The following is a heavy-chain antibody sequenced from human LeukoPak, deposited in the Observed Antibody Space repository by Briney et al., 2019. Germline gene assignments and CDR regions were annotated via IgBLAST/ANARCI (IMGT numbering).Heavy chain of an antibody. CDR2: INPNSGGT. J-gene: IGHJ3*02. Sequence: ASVKVSCKASGYTFTGYYMHWVRQAPGQGLEWMGWINPNSGGTNYAQKFQGRVTMTRDTSISTAYMELSRLRSDDTAVYYCARDLGHSITIFGVVTRHGAFDIWGQGTMVTVSS. D-gene: IGHD3-3*01. CDR3: ARDLGHSITIFGVVTRHGAFDI. CDR1: GYTFTGYY. V-gene: IGHV1-2*02.